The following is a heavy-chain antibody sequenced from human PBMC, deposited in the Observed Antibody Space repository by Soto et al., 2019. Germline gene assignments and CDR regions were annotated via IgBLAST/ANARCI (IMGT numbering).Heavy chain of an antibody. D-gene: IGHD3-22*01. CDR2: IYYSGST. V-gene: IGHV4-39*01. J-gene: IGHJ3*02. CDR3: AGTLPTYYYDSSGYRAGAFDI. Sequence: QLQLQESGPGLVKPSETLSLTCTVSGGSISSSSYYWGWIRQPPGKGLEWIGSIYYSGSTYYNPSLKSRVTISVDTSKNQFSLKLSSVTAADTAVYYCAGTLPTYYYDSSGYRAGAFDIWGQGTMVTVSS. CDR1: GGSISSSSYY.